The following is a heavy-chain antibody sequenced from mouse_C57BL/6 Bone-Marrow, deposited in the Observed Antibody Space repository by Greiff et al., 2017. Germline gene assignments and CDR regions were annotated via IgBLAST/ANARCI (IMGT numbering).Heavy chain of an antibody. V-gene: IGHV3-5*01. D-gene: IGHD2-4*01. CDR2: IYYSGTI. CDR1: GISITTGNYR. Sequence: EVQRVESGPGLAKPSQTVFLTCTVTGISITTGNYRWSWIRQFPGNKLEWIGYIYYSGTITYNPSLTSRTTSTRDTPKNQFFLEINSLTAEDTATYYCARDHYDYDEGWYFDVWGTGTTVTVSS. J-gene: IGHJ1*03. CDR3: ARDHYDYDEGWYFDV.